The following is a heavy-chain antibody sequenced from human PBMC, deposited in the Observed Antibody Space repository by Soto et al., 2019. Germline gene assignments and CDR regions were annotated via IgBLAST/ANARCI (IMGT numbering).Heavy chain of an antibody. CDR3: AKANPYCSGGSCLRYYFDY. D-gene: IGHD2-15*01. Sequence: GGSLRLSCAASGFTFSSYAMSWVRQAPGKGLEWVSAISGSGGSTYYADSVKGRFTISRDNSKNTLYLQMNSLRAEDTAVYYCAKANPYCSGGSCLRYYFDYWGHGTLVTVSS. J-gene: IGHJ4*01. CDR2: ISGSGGST. V-gene: IGHV3-23*01. CDR1: GFTFSSYA.